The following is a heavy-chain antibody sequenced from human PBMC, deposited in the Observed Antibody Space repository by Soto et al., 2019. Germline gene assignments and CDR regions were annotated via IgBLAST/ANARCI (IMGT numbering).Heavy chain of an antibody. V-gene: IGHV6-1*01. CDR1: GDSVSSNSAT. D-gene: IGHD2-15*01. J-gene: IGHJ6*02. CDR3: SRSGGRPYSYYGMDV. CDR2: TYYRSKWSS. Sequence: PSQTLSLTCAISGDSVSSNSATWNWIRQSPSRGLEWLGRTYYRSKWSSDYAASEKNRITFNADTSKNQFSLQLNSVTPEDTAVYFCSRSGGRPYSYYGMDVWGQGTTVTVSS.